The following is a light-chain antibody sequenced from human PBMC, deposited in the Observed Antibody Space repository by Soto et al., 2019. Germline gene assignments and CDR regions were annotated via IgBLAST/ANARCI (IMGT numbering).Light chain of an antibody. CDR2: KAS. V-gene: IGKV1-5*03. CDR3: QQYHRYST. J-gene: IGKJ1*01. Sequence: DIQMTQSPSTLSGSVGDRVTITCRASQTISSWLAWYQQKPGKAPKLLIYKASTLKSGVPSRFSGSASGTEFTLTISYLESDDFATYYCQQYHRYSTFGQGTKVDIK. CDR1: QTISSW.